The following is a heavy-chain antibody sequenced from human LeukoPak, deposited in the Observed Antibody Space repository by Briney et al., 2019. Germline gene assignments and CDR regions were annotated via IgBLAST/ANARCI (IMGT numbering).Heavy chain of an antibody. CDR2: ISNDGINK. Sequence: GGSLRLSCAASGLDFSGYALHWVRQAPGQGLEWVAVISNDGINKYYADSVKGRFTISRDNSKNTLYLQMNSLRLEDTAIYYCTRVGTGTPHFDYWSQGTLVTVSS. CDR3: TRVGTGTPHFDY. CDR1: GLDFSGYA. J-gene: IGHJ4*02. V-gene: IGHV3-30*04. D-gene: IGHD1-1*01.